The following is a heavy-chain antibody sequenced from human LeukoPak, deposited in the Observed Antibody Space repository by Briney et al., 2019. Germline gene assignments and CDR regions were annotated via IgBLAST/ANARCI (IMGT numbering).Heavy chain of an antibody. D-gene: IGHD5-12*01. V-gene: IGHV3-23*01. Sequence: GGSLRLSCVASGFSFSTYGMTWVRQAPGKGLEWVSGFGDTGMPHYRDSVKGRFSISRDNSKNTFYLQMNSLRAEDTAIYYCARWDGYGELWGRGTLVTVSS. J-gene: IGHJ2*01. CDR3: ARWDGYGEL. CDR2: FGDTGMP. CDR1: GFSFSTYG.